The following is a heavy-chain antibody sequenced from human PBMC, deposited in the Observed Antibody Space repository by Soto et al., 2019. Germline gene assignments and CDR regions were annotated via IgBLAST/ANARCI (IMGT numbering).Heavy chain of an antibody. Sequence: GGSLRLSCAASGFTFSSYAMSGAPQAPGKGLEWVSAMSGSGGSTHYADSVKVRFTISRDNSKNTPYLQMNSLRTEDKAVYYCEKEGAVATFPYYFDYWGQGTLVTVSS. CDR3: EKEGAVATFPYYFDY. D-gene: IGHD6-19*01. CDR2: MSGSGGST. V-gene: IGHV3-23*01. J-gene: IGHJ4*02. CDR1: GFTFSSYA.